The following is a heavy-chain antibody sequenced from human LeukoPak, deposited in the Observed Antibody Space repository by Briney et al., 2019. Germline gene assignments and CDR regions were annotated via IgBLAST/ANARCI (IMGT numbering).Heavy chain of an antibody. CDR3: ARDHPHMITFGGVPFDY. Sequence: GASVTVSCKASRYTFTSYGISWVRQAPGQGLEGMGWISAYNGKTNYAHKLQGRVTMTTDPSTSTAYMELRSLRSDDTAVYYCARDHPHMITFGGVPFDYWGQGTLVTVSS. D-gene: IGHD3-16*01. V-gene: IGHV1-18*01. CDR1: RYTFTSYG. CDR2: ISAYNGKT. J-gene: IGHJ4*02.